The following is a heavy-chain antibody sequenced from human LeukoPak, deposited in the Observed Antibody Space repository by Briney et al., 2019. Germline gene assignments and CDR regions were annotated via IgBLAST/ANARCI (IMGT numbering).Heavy chain of an antibody. J-gene: IGHJ4*02. CDR2: IIPILGIA. V-gene: IGHV1-69*02. CDR3: AVGADYFDC. D-gene: IGHD1-26*01. CDR1: GCTFSSYP. Sequence: AVKVSCKSSGCTFSSYPISWVRQPPGQGLEWMGRIIPILGIANYAQKFQGRVTITADKSTSTAYMELSSLRSEDPAVYYCAVGADYFDCWRQETLVTVSS.